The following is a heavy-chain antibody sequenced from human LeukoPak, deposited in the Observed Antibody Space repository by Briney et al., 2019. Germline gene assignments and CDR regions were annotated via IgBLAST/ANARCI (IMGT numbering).Heavy chain of an antibody. D-gene: IGHD6-6*01. J-gene: IGHJ6*02. CDR3: ARVEYSSSLGYYGMDV. CDR1: GGSFSGYY. V-gene: IGHV4-34*01. CDR2: INHSGST. Sequence: PSETLSLTCAVYGGSFSGYYWSWIRQPPGKGLEWIGDINHSGSTNYNPSLKSRVTISADTSTNQFSLNMSSVTAADTAVYYCARVEYSSSLGYYGMDVWGQGTTVTVSS.